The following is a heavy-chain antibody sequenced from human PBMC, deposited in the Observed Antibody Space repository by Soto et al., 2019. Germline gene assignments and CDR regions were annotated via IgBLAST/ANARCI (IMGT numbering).Heavy chain of an antibody. CDR2: IYHSGST. D-gene: IGHD6-6*01. J-gene: IGHJ5*02. CDR3: ARERPDGARLGP. V-gene: IGHV4-30-4*01. CDR1: GGSISSGDYY. Sequence: QVQLQESGPGLVKPSQTLSLTCTVSGGSISSGDYYWSWIRQPPGKGLEWIGYIYHSGSTYYNPSLKSRVTISVNTSKTQFSLKLSSVTAADTAVYYCARERPDGARLGPWGQGTLVTVSS.